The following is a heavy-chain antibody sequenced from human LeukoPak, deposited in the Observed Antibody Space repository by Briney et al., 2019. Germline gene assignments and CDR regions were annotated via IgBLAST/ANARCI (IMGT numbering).Heavy chain of an antibody. D-gene: IGHD3-10*01. Sequence: PSETLSLTCTVSGRSISNYYWSWIRQPPGKGLEWIGYIYYSGSTNYNPSLKSRVTISVDTSKNQFYLKLSSVTAGDTAVYYCARDQGSGGPADFDFWGQGTLVTVSS. V-gene: IGHV4-59*12. CDR2: IYYSGST. J-gene: IGHJ4*02. CDR3: ARDQGSGGPADFDF. CDR1: GRSISNYY.